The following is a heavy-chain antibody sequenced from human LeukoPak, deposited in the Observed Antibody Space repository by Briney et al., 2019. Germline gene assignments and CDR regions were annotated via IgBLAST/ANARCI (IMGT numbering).Heavy chain of an antibody. CDR3: ARNAGDL. Sequence: PSETLSLTCTVSGVSISSYFWSWIRQPPGKGLEWIGYIYHSGSTNYNPSLKSRVTISVDTSKNQFSMKLSSVTAADTAVYYCARNAGDLWGQGTLSPSP. D-gene: IGHD1-1*01. J-gene: IGHJ5*02. V-gene: IGHV4-59*01. CDR2: IYHSGST. CDR1: GVSISSYF.